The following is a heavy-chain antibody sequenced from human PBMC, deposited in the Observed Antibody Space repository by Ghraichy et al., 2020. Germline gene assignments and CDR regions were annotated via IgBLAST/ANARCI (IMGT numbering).Heavy chain of an antibody. V-gene: IGHV3-74*03. J-gene: IGHJ3*02. CDR1: GFSLDIYG. D-gene: IGHD1-7*01. Sequence: GGSLRLSCAASGFSLDIYGMHWVRQAPGEGLVWVARADGDGSSTTYADSVRGRFTVSSDNAKNMLFLQMNSLRAEDTAVYHCARWNYAFDIWGQGTLVTVSS. CDR3: ARWNYAFDI. CDR2: ADGDGSST.